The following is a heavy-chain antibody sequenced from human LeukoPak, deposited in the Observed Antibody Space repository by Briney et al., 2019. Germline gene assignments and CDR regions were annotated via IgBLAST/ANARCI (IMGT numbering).Heavy chain of an antibody. V-gene: IGHV4-59*01. Sequence: PSETLSLTCTVSGGSISSYYWSWIRQPPGKGLEWIGYIYYSGSTNYNPSLKSRDTISVDTSKNQFSLKLSSVTAADTAVYYCAREHPSIVGATDYFDYWGQGALVTVSS. CDR2: IYYSGST. J-gene: IGHJ4*02. CDR3: AREHPSIVGATDYFDY. D-gene: IGHD1-26*01. CDR1: GGSISSYY.